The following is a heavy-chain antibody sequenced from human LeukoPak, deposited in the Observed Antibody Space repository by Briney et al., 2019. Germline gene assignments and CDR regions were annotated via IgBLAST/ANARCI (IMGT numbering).Heavy chain of an antibody. V-gene: IGHV1-8*03. J-gene: IGHJ5*02. CDR3: ASHPLSGNWFDP. CDR2: MNPNSGNT. CDR1: GYTFTSYD. D-gene: IGHD3-10*01. Sequence: ASVKVSCKASGYTFTSYDINWVRQATGQGLEWMGWMNPNSGNTGYAQKFEGRVTITRNTSISTAYMELSSLRSEDTAVYYCASHPLSGNWFDPWGQGTLVTVSS.